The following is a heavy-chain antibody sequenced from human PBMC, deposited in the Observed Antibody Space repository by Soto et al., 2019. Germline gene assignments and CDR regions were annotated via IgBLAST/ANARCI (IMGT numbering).Heavy chain of an antibody. CDR2: TSYDGSDK. CDR3: ARWGTTGGLDV. J-gene: IGHJ1*01. D-gene: IGHD3-16*01. Sequence: QVQLVESGVGVVQPGTSLRVSCVGSGFTFRSYVIHWVRQPPGKGLEWVALTSYDGSDKYYDDSVRGRFTISRDNSRNTVDLQMDSLRLEDTALYYCARWGTTGGLDVWGQGTLVSVSS. CDR1: GFTFRSYV. V-gene: IGHV3-30*19.